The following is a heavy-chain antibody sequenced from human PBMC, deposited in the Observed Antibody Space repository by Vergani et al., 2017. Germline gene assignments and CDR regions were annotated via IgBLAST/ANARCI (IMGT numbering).Heavy chain of an antibody. CDR2: IWYDGSNK. CDR3: ARMPALWSGYTVRSGGSWYYYYMDV. CDR1: GFTFSSYG. Sequence: VQLVESGGGVVQPGRSLRLSCAASGFTFSSYGMHWVRQAPGKGLEWVAVIWYDGSNKYYADSVKGRFTISRDNSKNTLYLQMNSLRAEDTAVYYCARMPALWSGYTVRSGGSWYYYYMDVWGKGTTVTVSS. D-gene: IGHD3-3*01. V-gene: IGHV3-33*01. J-gene: IGHJ6*03.